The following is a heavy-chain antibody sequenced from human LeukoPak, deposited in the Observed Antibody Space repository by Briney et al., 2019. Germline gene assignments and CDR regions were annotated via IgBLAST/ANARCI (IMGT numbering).Heavy chain of an antibody. CDR2: ISGSGGST. V-gene: IGHV3-23*01. J-gene: IGHJ4*02. CDR3: AKSKFATSGYDGSLDF. D-gene: IGHD5-12*01. Sequence: GGSLRLSCTASGFTFSSYPMTWVRQAPGKGLEWVSAISGSGGSTYYADSVKGRFTISRDTSKSTLYLQMNSLRAEDTAVYYCAKSKFATSGYDGSLDFWGQGTLVTVSS. CDR1: GFTFSSYP.